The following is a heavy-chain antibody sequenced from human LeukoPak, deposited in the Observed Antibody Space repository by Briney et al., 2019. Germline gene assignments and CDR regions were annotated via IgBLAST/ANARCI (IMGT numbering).Heavy chain of an antibody. Sequence: PTGGSLRLSCVGFGFTFRSHGMNWVRQAPGKGLEWVSAISGSGGSTYYADSVKGRFTISRDNSKNTLYLQMNSLRAEDTAVYYCAKDKGYFDWLFLNWFDPWGQGTLVTVSS. V-gene: IGHV3-23*01. J-gene: IGHJ5*02. CDR2: ISGSGGST. CDR1: GFTFRSHG. CDR3: AKDKGYFDWLFLNWFDP. D-gene: IGHD3-9*01.